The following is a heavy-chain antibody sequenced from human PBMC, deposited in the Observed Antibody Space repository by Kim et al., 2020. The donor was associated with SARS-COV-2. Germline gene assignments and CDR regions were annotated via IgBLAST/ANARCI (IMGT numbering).Heavy chain of an antibody. CDR2: IYYSGST. CDR1: GGSISSYY. D-gene: IGHD3-10*01. CDR3: ARDFGQTPWTYGMDV. Sequence: SETLSLTCTVSGGSISSYYWSWIRQPPGKGLEWIGYIYYSGSTNYNPSLKSRVTISVDTSKNQFSLKLSSVTAADTAVYYCARDFGQTPWTYGMDVWGQGTTVTVSS. J-gene: IGHJ6*02. V-gene: IGHV4-59*01.